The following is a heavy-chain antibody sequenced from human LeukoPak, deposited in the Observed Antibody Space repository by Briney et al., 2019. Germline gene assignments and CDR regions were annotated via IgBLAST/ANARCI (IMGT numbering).Heavy chain of an antibody. CDR3: TRESGAFSPFGF. CDR1: GGSILSTNW. D-gene: IGHD1-26*01. V-gene: IGHV4-4*02. J-gene: IGHJ4*02. Sequence: PSGTLSLTCAVSGGSILSTNWWSWVRQPPGKGLERIGEVHLNGATNYNPSVEGRVTMSIDKSKNHLSLEVISVTAADTAMYYCTRESGAFSPFGFWGQGTLVTVSS. CDR2: VHLNGAT.